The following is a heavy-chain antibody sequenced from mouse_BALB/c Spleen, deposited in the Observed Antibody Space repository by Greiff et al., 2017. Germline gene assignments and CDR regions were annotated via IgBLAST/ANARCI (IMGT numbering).Heavy chain of an antibody. D-gene: IGHD4-1*01. CDR3: ARSWDSYYYAMDY. CDR1: GYSITSGYY. V-gene: IGHV3-6*02. J-gene: IGHJ4*01. Sequence: EVQRVESGPGLVKPSQSLSLTCSVTGYSITSGYYWNWIRQFPGNKLEWMGYISYDGSNNYNPSLKNRISITRDTSKNQFFLKLNSVTTEDTATYYCARSWDSYYYAMDYWGQGTSVTVSS. CDR2: ISYDGSN.